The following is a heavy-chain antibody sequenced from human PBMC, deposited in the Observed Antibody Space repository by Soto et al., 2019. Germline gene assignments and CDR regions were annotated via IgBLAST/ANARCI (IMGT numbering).Heavy chain of an antibody. CDR3: ARDSLGGDYYYGIDV. J-gene: IGHJ6*02. Sequence: QVQLQESGPGLVKPSQTLSLTCTVSGGSISSGGYYWSWIRQHPGKGLEWIGYIYYSGSTYYNPSLMSRLTISVGTSKNQFSLKLSSVTAADTAVYYCARDSLGGDYYYGIDVWGQGTTVTVSS. V-gene: IGHV4-31*03. CDR1: GGSISSGGYY. CDR2: IYYSGST. D-gene: IGHD4-17*01.